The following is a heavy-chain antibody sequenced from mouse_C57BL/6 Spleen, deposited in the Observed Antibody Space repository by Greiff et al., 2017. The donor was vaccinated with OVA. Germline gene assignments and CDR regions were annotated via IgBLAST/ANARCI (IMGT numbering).Heavy chain of an antibody. CDR2: IDPSDSET. V-gene: IGHV1-52*01. CDR3: ARRGLFCVEDAMDY. Sequence: QVQLQQPGAELVRPGSSVKLSCKASGYTFTSYWMHWVKQRPIQGLEWIGNIDPSDSETHYNQKFKDKATLTVDKSSSTAYMQLSSLTSEDSAVYYCARRGLFCVEDAMDYWGQGTSVTVSS. CDR1: GYTFTSYW. J-gene: IGHJ4*01. D-gene: IGHD1-1*02.